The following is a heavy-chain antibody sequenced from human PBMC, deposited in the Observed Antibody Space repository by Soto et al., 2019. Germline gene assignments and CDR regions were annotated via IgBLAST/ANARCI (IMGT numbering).Heavy chain of an antibody. CDR2: INSDGSGT. Sequence: EVQLVESGGDLVQPGGSLRLSCAASGFTFSSSWMHWVRQTPGKGLVWVSRINSDGSGTVYADSVKGRFTISKDIAKNTLYLQMNSLRAEDTAVYYCATAGESYFASWGPGTLVTVSS. V-gene: IGHV3-74*01. CDR1: GFTFSSSW. J-gene: IGHJ4*02. CDR3: ATAGESYFAS. D-gene: IGHD3-10*01.